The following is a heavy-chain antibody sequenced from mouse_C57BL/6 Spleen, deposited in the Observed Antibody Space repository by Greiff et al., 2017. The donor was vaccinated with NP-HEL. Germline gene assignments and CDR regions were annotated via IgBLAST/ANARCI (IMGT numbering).Heavy chain of an antibody. J-gene: IGHJ4*01. Sequence: EVKLVESGPELVKPGASVKISCKASGYSFTGYYMNWVKQSPEKSLEWIGEINPSTGGTTYNQKFKAKATLTVDKSSSTAYMQLKSLTSEDSAVYYCARMLPYYYAMDYWGQGTSVTVSS. V-gene: IGHV1-42*01. CDR2: INPSTGGT. D-gene: IGHD2-12*01. CDR3: ARMLPYYYAMDY. CDR1: GYSFTGYY.